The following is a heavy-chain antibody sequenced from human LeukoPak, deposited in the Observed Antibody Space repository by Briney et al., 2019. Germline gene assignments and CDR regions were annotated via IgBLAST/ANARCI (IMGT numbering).Heavy chain of an antibody. J-gene: IGHJ4*02. CDR3: ARGDYGDYGYFTYFDY. CDR2: IKQEGSEK. V-gene: IGHV3-7*03. Sequence: PGGSLRLSCAASGFTFSSYWMSWVRQAPGKGLEWVANIKQEGSEKYYVDSVKGRFTISRDNAKNSLYLQMNSLRAEDTAVYYCARGDYGDYGYFTYFDYWGQGTLVTVSS. CDR1: GFTFSSYW. D-gene: IGHD4-17*01.